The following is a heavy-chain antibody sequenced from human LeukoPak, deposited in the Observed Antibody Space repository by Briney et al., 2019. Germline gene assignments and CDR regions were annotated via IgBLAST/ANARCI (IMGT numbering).Heavy chain of an antibody. CDR3: ARAGGVWLEFDY. J-gene: IGHJ4*02. V-gene: IGHV4-31*03. CDR2: IFYSGST. D-gene: IGHD2-8*02. Sequence: SETLSLTCTVSGVSISSGGYYWSWIRQHPGKGLEWIGYIFYSGSTYYNPSLRSRVTISVDTSKNQFSLKLSSVTAEDTAVYYCARAGGVWLEFDYWGQGTLVTVSS. CDR1: GVSISSGGYY.